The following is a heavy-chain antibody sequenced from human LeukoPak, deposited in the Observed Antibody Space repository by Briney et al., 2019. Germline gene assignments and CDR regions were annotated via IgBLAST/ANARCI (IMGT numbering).Heavy chain of an antibody. D-gene: IGHD3-22*01. CDR1: GGSISSYY. V-gene: IGHV4-59*01. CDR3: ARDRAGSGYLN. Sequence: SETLSLTCTVSGGSISSYYWSWLRQPPGKGLEWIGYIYYSGSTNYNPSLKSRVTISVDTSKNQFSLKLSSVTAADTAVYYCARDRAGSGYLNWGQGTLVTVSS. J-gene: IGHJ4*02. CDR2: IYYSGST.